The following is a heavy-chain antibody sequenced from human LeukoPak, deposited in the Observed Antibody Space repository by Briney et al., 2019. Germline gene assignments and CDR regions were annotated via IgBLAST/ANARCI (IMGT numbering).Heavy chain of an antibody. Sequence: SETLSLTCTVSGGSISSYYWSWIRQPPGKGLEWIGYIYYSGSTNYNPSLKSRVTISVDTYKNQFSLKLSSVTAADTAVYYCARGAFYGDYDYWGQGTLVTVSS. V-gene: IGHV4-59*01. J-gene: IGHJ4*02. D-gene: IGHD4-17*01. CDR1: GGSISSYY. CDR3: ARGAFYGDYDY. CDR2: IYYSGST.